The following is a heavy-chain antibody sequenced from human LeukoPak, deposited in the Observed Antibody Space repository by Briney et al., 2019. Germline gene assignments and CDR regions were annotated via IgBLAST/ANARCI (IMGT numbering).Heavy chain of an antibody. Sequence: GGSLRLSCAASGFTFSSYAMHWVRQAPGKGLEWVAVISYDGSNKYYADSVKGRFTISRDNGKNTLYLQMNSLGVEDTAVYYCATTYHYDSSAYAAYWGQGTLVTVSS. J-gene: IGHJ4*02. V-gene: IGHV3-30-3*01. CDR3: ATTYHYDSSAYAAY. CDR2: ISYDGSNK. CDR1: GFTFSSYA. D-gene: IGHD3-22*01.